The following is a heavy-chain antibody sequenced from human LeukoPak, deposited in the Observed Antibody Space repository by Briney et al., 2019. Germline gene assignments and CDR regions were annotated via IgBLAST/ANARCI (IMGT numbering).Heavy chain of an antibody. D-gene: IGHD2-15*01. Sequence: GGSLRLSCAASGLTFSDYYMSWIRQAPGKGLEWVSVISGSGGSTYYADSVKGRFTISRDNSKNTLYLQMNTLRAEDTAVYYCAKNREVGYCSGGACYYVYFDLWGRGTLVTVSS. J-gene: IGHJ2*01. CDR2: ISGSGGST. V-gene: IGHV3-23*01. CDR1: GLTFSDYY. CDR3: AKNREVGYCSGGACYYVYFDL.